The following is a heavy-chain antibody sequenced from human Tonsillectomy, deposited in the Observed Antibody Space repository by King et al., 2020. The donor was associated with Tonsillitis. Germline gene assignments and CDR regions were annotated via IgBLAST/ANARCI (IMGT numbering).Heavy chain of an antibody. J-gene: IGHJ6*02. CDR1: GFTFSNAW. V-gene: IGHV3-15*01. D-gene: IGHD5-18*01. CDR3: TTDPPVDTATPGVYYYYGMDV. Sequence: QLVQSGGGLVKPGGSLRLSCAASGFTFSNAWMSWVRQAPGKGLEWVGRIKSKTDGGTTDYAAPVKGRFTISRDDSKNTLYLQMNSLKTEDTAVYYCTTDPPVDTATPGVYYYYGMDVWGQGTTVTVSS. CDR2: IKSKTDGGTT.